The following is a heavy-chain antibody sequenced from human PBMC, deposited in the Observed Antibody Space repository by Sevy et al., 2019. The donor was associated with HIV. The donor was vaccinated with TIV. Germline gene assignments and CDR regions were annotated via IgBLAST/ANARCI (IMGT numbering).Heavy chain of an antibody. Sequence: GGSLRLSCAASGFTFSSYAMNWVRQAPGKGLEWVSAIGSSGGSTYYADSVKGRFTSSRDNSKNMLYLQMNSLRADDTAVYYCARAWCGTYLIGYWGQGTLVTVSS. CDR2: IGSSGGST. CDR3: ARAWCGTYLIGY. V-gene: IGHV3-23*01. CDR1: GFTFSSYA. D-gene: IGHD1-26*01. J-gene: IGHJ4*02.